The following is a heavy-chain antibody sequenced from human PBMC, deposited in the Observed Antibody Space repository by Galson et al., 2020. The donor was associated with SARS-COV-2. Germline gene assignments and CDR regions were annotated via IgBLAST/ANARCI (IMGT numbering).Heavy chain of an antibody. V-gene: IGHV1-69*13. CDR1: GGTFSSYA. J-gene: IGHJ5*02. CDR2: IIPIFGTA. CDR3: ARAQFYDYVWGSYRLGWFDP. Sequence: SVKVSCKASGGTFSSYAISWVRQAPGQGLEWMGGIIPIFGTANYAQKFQGRVTITADESTSTAYMELSSLRSEDTAVYYCARAQFYDYVWGSYRLGWFDPWGQGTLVTVSS. D-gene: IGHD3-16*02.